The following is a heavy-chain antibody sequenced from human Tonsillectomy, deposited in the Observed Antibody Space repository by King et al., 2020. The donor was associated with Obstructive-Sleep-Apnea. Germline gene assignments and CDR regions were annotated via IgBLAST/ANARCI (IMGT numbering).Heavy chain of an antibody. D-gene: IGHD3-10*01. CDR2: IKQDGRET. J-gene: IGHJ4*02. CDR1: GFTFSNFR. Sequence: VQLVESGGGLVQPGGSLRLSCAASGFTFSNFRMTWVRQAPGKGPEWVINIKQDGRETYYVDSVRGRFTISRDNAKNSLYLQMNNLRAEDTAVYYCASRPPAETYFGVFDFWGQGALVTVSS. V-gene: IGHV3-7*03. CDR3: ASRPPAETYFGVFDF.